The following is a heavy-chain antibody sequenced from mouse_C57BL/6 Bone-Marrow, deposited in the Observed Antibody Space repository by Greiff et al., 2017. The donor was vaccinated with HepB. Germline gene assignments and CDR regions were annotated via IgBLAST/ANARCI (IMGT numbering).Heavy chain of an antibody. CDR3: ARDEGLAMDY. CDR2: INYDGSST. CDR1: GFTFSDYY. J-gene: IGHJ4*01. Sequence: EVKLMESEGGLVQPGSSMKLSCTASGFTFSDYYMAWVRQVPEKGLEWVANINYDGSSTYYLDSLKSRFIISRDNAKNILYLQMSSLKSEDTATYYCARDEGLAMDYWSQGTSVTVSS. V-gene: IGHV5-16*01.